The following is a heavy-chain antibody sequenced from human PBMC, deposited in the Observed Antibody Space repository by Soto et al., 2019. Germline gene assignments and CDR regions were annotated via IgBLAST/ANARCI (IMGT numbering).Heavy chain of an antibody. Sequence: GVSLRLCCLVSGFSFSNYAMNWVRQAPGKGLEWVSTVSGSGGSSYYADSVKGRFTISRDNSRNTLFLEMNSLRDEDAALYYCAQRGLYRNGASRRPAAPAYCDYWGQVPLVIVSS. CDR2: VSGSGGSS. J-gene: IGHJ4*02. CDR1: GFSFSNYA. V-gene: IGHV3-23*01. D-gene: IGHD2-15*01. CDR3: AQRGLYRNGASRRPAAPAYCDY.